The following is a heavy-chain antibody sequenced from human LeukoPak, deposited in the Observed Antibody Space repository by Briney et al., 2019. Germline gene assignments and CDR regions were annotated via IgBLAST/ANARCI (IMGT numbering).Heavy chain of an antibody. D-gene: IGHD5-12*01. V-gene: IGHV3-33*08. J-gene: IGHJ6*02. CDR1: GFTFSSYG. Sequence: GGSLRLSCAASGFTFSSYGMHWVRQAPGKGLEWVAGIWYDGSNKYYADSVKGRFTISRDNSKNTLYLQMNSLRAEDTAVYYCARVKWPRYYYYGMDVWGQGTTVTVSS. CDR3: ARVKWPRYYYYGMDV. CDR2: IWYDGSNK.